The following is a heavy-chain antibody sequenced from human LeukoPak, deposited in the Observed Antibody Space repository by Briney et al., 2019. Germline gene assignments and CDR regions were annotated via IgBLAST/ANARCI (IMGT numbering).Heavy chain of an antibody. CDR2: IRSKANSYAT. D-gene: IGHD6-6*01. CDR3: TRQARGDSSSSVFYYYYYYMDV. CDR1: GFTFSGSA. V-gene: IGHV3-73*01. J-gene: IGHJ6*03. Sequence: GGSLKLSCAASGFTFSGSAMHWVRQASGKGLEWVGRIRSKANSYATAYAASVKGKFTISRDDSKNTAYLQMNSLKTEDTAVYYCTRQARGDSSSSVFYYYYYYMDVWGKGTTVTVSS.